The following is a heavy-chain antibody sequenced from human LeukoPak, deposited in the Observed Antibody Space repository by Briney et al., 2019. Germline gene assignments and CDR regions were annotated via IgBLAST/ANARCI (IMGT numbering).Heavy chain of an antibody. D-gene: IGHD5-24*01. CDR2: ISYDGSNK. Sequence: GGSLRLSCAASGFTFSSYGMPWVRQAPGKGLEWVAVISYDGSNKYYADSVKGRFTISRDNSKNTLYLQMNSLRAEDTAVYYCARDSHVEMATIWVFDYWGQGTLVTVSS. CDR3: ARDSHVEMATIWVFDY. J-gene: IGHJ4*02. V-gene: IGHV3-30*03. CDR1: GFTFSSYG.